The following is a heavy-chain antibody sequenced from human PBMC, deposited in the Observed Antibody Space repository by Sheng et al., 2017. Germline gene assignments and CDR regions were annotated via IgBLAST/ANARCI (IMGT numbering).Heavy chain of an antibody. CDR1: GGTFSSYA. V-gene: IGHV1-69*13. CDR2: IIPIFGTA. D-gene: IGHD3-10*01. Sequence: QVQLVQSGAEVKKPGSSVKVSCKASGGTFSSYAISWVRQAPGQGLEWMGGIIPIFGTANYAQKFQGRVTITADESTSTAYMELSSLRSEDTAVYYCARDLVVRGVIFSYGKGFDPWGQGTLVTVSS. J-gene: IGHJ5*02. CDR3: ARDLVVRGVIFSYGKGFDP.